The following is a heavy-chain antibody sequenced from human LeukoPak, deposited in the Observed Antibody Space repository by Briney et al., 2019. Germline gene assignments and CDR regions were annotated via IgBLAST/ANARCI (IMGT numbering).Heavy chain of an antibody. CDR2: ISGSGDST. J-gene: IGHJ4*02. CDR3: ARVFHLIDH. Sequence: GGSLRLSCAASGFIFNNYALSWVRQAPGKGLEWVSSISGSGDSTYYADSVKGRFTISRDNTKNTLYLQMNSLRAEDTAVYYCARVFHLIDHWGQGTLVTVTS. CDR1: GFIFNNYA. V-gene: IGHV3-23*01.